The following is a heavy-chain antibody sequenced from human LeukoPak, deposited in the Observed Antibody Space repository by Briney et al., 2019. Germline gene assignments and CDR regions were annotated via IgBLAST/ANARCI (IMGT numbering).Heavy chain of an antibody. D-gene: IGHD1-20*01. J-gene: IGHJ3*02. CDR2: IYYSGST. V-gene: IGHV4-39*02. Sequence: SETLSLTCTVSLGSISSSSYNWGWFRQSPGKGLEWIGTIYYSGSTSYNPSLKSRVTISVDTSKNQFSLTLRSVTAADTAVYYCARVLDITGTIFDAFDIWGQGTMVTVSS. CDR1: LGSISSSSYN. CDR3: ARVLDITGTIFDAFDI.